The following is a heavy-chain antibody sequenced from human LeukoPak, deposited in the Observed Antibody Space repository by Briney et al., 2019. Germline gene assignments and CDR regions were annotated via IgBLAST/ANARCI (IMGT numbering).Heavy chain of an antibody. Sequence: GGSLRLSCAASGFTFSSYGMHWVRQAPGKGLEWVAVISYDGSNKYYADSVKGRFTISRDNSKNTLYLQMNSLRAEDTAVYYCATVLRYFDWLQGYFDYWGQGTLVTVSS. D-gene: IGHD3-9*01. CDR2: ISYDGSNK. V-gene: IGHV3-30*03. J-gene: IGHJ4*02. CDR1: GFTFSSYG. CDR3: ATVLRYFDWLQGYFDY.